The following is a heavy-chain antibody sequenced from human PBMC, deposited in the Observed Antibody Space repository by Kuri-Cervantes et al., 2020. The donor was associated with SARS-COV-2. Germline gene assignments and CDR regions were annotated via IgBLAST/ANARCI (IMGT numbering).Heavy chain of an antibody. CDR1: GGSFSGYY. CDR3: ARGLRYCGSTSCLGRWFDP. CDR2: IYHSGST. D-gene: IGHD2-2*01. V-gene: IGHV4-34*01. J-gene: IGHJ5*02. Sequence: SETLSLTCAVYGGSFSGYYWSWIRQPPGKGLEWIGEIYHSGSTNYNPSLKSRVTISVDKSKNQFSLKLSSVTAADTAVYYCARGLRYCGSTSCLGRWFDPWGQGTLVTVSS.